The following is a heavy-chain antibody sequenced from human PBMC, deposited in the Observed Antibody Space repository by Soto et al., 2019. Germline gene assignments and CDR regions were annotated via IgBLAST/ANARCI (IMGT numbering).Heavy chain of an antibody. CDR3: AKDSPVHPDYGGIGY. CDR2: ISGRGGSR. Sequence: GGSVRLSCAASGLAFSSYAMSWVRQGRGEGLQWVAAISGRGGSRYYADSVKGRFTISRDNSKNTLYLQMNSLRAEDTAVYYCAKDSPVHPDYGGIGYWGQGTLLILPS. V-gene: IGHV3-23*01. J-gene: IGHJ4*02. D-gene: IGHD4-17*01. CDR1: GLAFSSYA.